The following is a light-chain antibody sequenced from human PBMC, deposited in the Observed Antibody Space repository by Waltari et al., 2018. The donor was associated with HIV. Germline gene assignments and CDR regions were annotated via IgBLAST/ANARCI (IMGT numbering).Light chain of an antibody. V-gene: IGKV3-15*01. Sequence: EVVMTQSPATLSVSLGARATLSCRSSQSINSHLAWYQHKPGQAPRLLFYGAATRATGVPARFSCSVSGTDFTLTISGLQSEDFAVYYCQQYNHWPPYTFGQGTKLEIK. CDR2: GAA. CDR1: QSINSH. J-gene: IGKJ2*01. CDR3: QQYNHWPPYT.